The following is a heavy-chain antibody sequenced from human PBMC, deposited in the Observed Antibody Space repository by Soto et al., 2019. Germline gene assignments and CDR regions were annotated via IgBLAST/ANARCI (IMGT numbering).Heavy chain of an antibody. J-gene: IGHJ4*02. D-gene: IGHD5-18*01. Sequence: QVQLQESGPGLVKPSQTLSLTCTVSGGSINSGGYCWSWIRQHPGKGLDWIGGISCGGSTSYNPSLKSRITISVDTSKNQFSLKLTSVTAADTAVYYCSRGILVWGQGALITVSS. CDR1: GGSINSGGYC. CDR2: ISCGGST. CDR3: SRGILV. V-gene: IGHV4-31*03.